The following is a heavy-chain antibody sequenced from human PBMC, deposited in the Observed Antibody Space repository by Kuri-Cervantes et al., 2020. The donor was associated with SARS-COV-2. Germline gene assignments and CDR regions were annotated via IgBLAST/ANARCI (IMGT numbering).Heavy chain of an antibody. Sequence: SVKVSCKASGGTFGSYAISWVRQAPGQGLEWMGGTIPIFGSANYAQKFQGRVTITADKSTSTAYMELSSLRSEDMAVYYCARDYYYDSSGYYYRFDYWGQGTLVTVSS. V-gene: IGHV1-69*06. CDR2: TIPIFGSA. CDR3: ARDYYYDSSGYYYRFDY. D-gene: IGHD3-22*01. CDR1: GGTFGSYA. J-gene: IGHJ4*02.